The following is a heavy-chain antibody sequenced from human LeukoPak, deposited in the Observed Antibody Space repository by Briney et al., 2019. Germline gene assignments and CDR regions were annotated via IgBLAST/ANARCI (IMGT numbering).Heavy chain of an antibody. CDR3: ARHRSGPNAFDI. J-gene: IGHJ3*02. CDR2: IYHSGST. CDR1: GYSISSGYY. V-gene: IGHV4-38-2*01. Sequence: SETLSLTCAVSGYSISSGYYWGWIRQPPGKGLEWIGSIYHSGSTYYNPSLKSRVTISVGTSKNQFSLKLSSVTAADTAVYYCARHRSGPNAFDIWGQGTMVTVSS. D-gene: IGHD3-3*01.